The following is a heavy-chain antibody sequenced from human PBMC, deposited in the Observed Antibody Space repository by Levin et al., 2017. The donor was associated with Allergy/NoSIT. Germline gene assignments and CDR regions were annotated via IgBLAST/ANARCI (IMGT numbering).Heavy chain of an antibody. J-gene: IGHJ4*02. CDR2: ISYDGTNK. CDR1: GFTFSSYA. V-gene: IGHV3-30-3*01. CDR3: ARADWIQLWLGFDY. D-gene: IGHD5-18*01. Sequence: GGSLRLSCAASGFTFSSYAMHWVRQAPGKRLEWVAVISYDGTNKYYADSVKGRFTISRDNSKNTLYLQMSSLRAEDTAVYYCARADWIQLWLGFDYWGRGTLVTVSS.